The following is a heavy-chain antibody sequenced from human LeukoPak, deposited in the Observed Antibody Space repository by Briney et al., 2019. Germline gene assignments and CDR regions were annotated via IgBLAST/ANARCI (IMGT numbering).Heavy chain of an antibody. J-gene: IGHJ4*02. CDR3: ARHPGTSSGWYEGFDY. Sequence: PSETLSLTCTVSGGSISSYYWSWIRQPPGKGLEWIGYIYYSGSTNYNPSLKSRVTISVDTSKNQFSLKLSSVTAADTAVYYCARHPGTSSGWYEGFDYWGQGPLVTVSS. CDR2: IYYSGST. V-gene: IGHV4-59*08. CDR1: GGSISSYY. D-gene: IGHD6-19*01.